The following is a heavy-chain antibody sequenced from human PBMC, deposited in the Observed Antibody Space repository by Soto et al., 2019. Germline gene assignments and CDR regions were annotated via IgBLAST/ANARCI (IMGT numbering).Heavy chain of an antibody. CDR2: INAGNGNT. D-gene: IGHD3-10*01. CDR1: GYTFTNYV. Sequence: QVQLVQSGAEVKKPGASVKVSCKASGYTFTNYVIHWVRQAPGQRLEWMGWINAGNGNTKYSQKFQGRVIITRDTSATTAYMDLSRLRSEDTAVYYCARDRFTVIRADINQMDVWGQGTTVTVSS. CDR3: ARDRFTVIRADINQMDV. V-gene: IGHV1-3*01. J-gene: IGHJ6*02.